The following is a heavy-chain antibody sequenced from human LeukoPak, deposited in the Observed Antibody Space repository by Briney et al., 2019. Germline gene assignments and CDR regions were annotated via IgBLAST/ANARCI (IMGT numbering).Heavy chain of an antibody. CDR1: GFTFSSYA. CDR3: AKAIYSSSRMDV. Sequence: PGGSLRLSCAASGFTFSSYAMSWVRQAPGEGLEWVSAISGSGGSTYYADSVKGRFTISRDNSKNTLYLQMNSLRAEDTAVYYCAKAIYSSSRMDVWGQGTTVTVSS. D-gene: IGHD6-13*01. J-gene: IGHJ6*02. V-gene: IGHV3-23*01. CDR2: ISGSGGST.